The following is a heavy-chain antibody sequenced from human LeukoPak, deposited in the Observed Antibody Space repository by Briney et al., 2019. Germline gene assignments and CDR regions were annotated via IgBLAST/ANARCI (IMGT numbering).Heavy chain of an antibody. D-gene: IGHD6-19*01. CDR3: ARQSRQYSSGWYPMGY. CDR1: GGTFSSYA. CDR2: IIPIFGTA. J-gene: IGHJ4*02. V-gene: IGHV1-69*13. Sequence: GASVKVSCTASGGTFSSYAISWVRQAPGQGLEWMGGIIPIFGTANYAQKFQGRVTITADESTSTAYMELSSLRSEDTAVYYCARQSRQYSSGWYPMGYWGQGTLVTVSS.